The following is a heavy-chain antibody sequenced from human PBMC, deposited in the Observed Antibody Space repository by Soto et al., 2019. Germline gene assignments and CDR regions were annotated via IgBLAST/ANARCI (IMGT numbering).Heavy chain of an antibody. V-gene: IGHV3-15*07. D-gene: IGHD4-4*01. J-gene: IGHJ4*02. Sequence: EVQLVESGGGLVKPGDSPRLSCAVSGLKFSDAWMNWVRQAPGQGLEWGGRIKSKGGGDTKEYAAPVKGRFAISRDDSRDTLYLQMNSLKIEDTAVYYCAWDNSGRFRTDHWGQGTMVTVS. CDR1: GLKFSDAW. CDR3: AWDNSGRFRTDH. CDR2: IKSKGGGDTK.